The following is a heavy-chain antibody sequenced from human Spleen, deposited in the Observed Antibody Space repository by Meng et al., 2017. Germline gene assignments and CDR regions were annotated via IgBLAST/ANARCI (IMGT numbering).Heavy chain of an antibody. CDR2: IRGSGGST. J-gene: IGHJ4*02. D-gene: IGHD6-13*01. CDR1: GFTFSSYE. CDR3: AKGPVAAAGTPEYYFDY. V-gene: IGHV3-23*01. Sequence: GESLKISCAASGFTFSSYEMNWVRQAPGKGLEWVSTIRGSGGSTYYADSVKGRFTFSRDNSKNTLYLQMNSLRAEDTAVYYCAKGPVAAAGTPEYYFDYWGQGTLVTVSS.